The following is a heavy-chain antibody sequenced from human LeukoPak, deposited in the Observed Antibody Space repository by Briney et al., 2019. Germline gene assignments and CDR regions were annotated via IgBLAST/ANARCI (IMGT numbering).Heavy chain of an antibody. CDR1: GFTFSTYW. CDR2: LNRDGGSA. CDR3: AKDLSGAADYYFEY. Sequence: GGSLRLSCTASGFTFSTYWMHWVRQAPGKGLVWISRLNRDGGSASYADSVKGRFTISRDNSKNTLYLQMNSLRGDDTAVYYCAKDLSGAADYYFEYWGQGTLVTVSS. V-gene: IGHV3-74*01. J-gene: IGHJ4*02. D-gene: IGHD6-19*01.